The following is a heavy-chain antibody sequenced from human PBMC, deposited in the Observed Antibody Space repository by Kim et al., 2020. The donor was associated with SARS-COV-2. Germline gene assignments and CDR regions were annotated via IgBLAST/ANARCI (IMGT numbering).Heavy chain of an antibody. CDR3: ARALETYYDFWSGQDV. J-gene: IGHJ6*02. V-gene: IGHV3-21*01. CDR2: ISSSSSYI. D-gene: IGHD3-3*01. CDR1: GFTFSSYS. Sequence: GGSLRLSCAASGFTFSSYSMNWVRQAPGKGLEWVSSISSSSSYIYYADSVKGRFTISRDNAKNSLYLQMNSLRAEDTAVYYCARALETYYDFWSGQDVWGQGTTVTVSS.